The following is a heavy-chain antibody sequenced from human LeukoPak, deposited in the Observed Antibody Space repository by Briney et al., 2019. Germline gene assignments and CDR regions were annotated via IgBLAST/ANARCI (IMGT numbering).Heavy chain of an antibody. D-gene: IGHD2-15*01. J-gene: IGHJ6*02. CDR1: GFTFSSYA. V-gene: IGHV3-30-3*01. CDR2: ISYDGSNK. Sequence: GSLRLSCAASGFTFSSYAMHWVRQAPGKGLEWVAVISYDGSNKYYADSVKGRFTISRDNSKNTLYLQMNSLRAEDTAVYYCARGEVQYCSGGSCYSLGFYYYYYGMDVWGQGTTVTVSS. CDR3: ARGEVQYCSGGSCYSLGFYYYYYGMDV.